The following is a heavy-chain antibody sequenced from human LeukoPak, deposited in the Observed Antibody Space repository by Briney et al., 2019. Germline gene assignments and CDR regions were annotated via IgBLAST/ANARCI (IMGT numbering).Heavy chain of an antibody. CDR1: CYTFTSHG. CDR2: ISPFNGNT. D-gene: IGHD1-14*01. Sequence: GASVKVSCKASCYTFTSHGFSWVRQAPGQGLEWMGWISPFNGNTNYAEKFRARVTMTTDASTSTVAMELRSLRSDDTGIYYCARGSLGWGSEPEYFDYWGQGTLVTVSS. V-gene: IGHV1-18*01. J-gene: IGHJ4*01. CDR3: ARGSLGWGSEPEYFDY.